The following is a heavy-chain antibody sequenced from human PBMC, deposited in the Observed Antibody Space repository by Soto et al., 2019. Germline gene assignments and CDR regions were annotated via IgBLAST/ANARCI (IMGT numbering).Heavy chain of an antibody. J-gene: IGHJ4*02. Sequence: PGGSLRLSCAASGFTFSSYGMHWVRQAPGKGLEWVAVIWYDGSNKYYADSVKGRFTISRDNSKNTLYLQMNSLRAEDTAVYYCARGGTSPHFDYWGQGTLVTVSS. D-gene: IGHD1-1*01. CDR3: ARGGTSPHFDY. CDR2: IWYDGSNK. CDR1: GFTFSSYG. V-gene: IGHV3-33*01.